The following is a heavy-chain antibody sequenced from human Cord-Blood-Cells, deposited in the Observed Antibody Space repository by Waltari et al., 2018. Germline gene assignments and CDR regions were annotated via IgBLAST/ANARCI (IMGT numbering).Heavy chain of an antibody. J-gene: IGHJ4*02. D-gene: IGHD4-4*01. CDR1: GGTFSSYA. CDR2: IIPILGTA. CDR3: AGYSPSFFDY. V-gene: IGHV1-69*06. Sequence: QVQLVQSGAEVKKPGSSVKVSCKASGGTFSSYAISWLRQAPGHGLEWMGWIIPILGTANYAQKFQGRVTITADKTTSTAYMELSSLRSEDTAVYYCAGYSPSFFDYWGQGTLVTVSS.